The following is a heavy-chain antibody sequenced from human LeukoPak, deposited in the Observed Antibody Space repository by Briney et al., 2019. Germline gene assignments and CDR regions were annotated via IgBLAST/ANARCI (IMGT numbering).Heavy chain of an antibody. CDR1: GITFRRYW. CDR2: IKSKTDGGTA. V-gene: IGHV3-15*07. J-gene: IGHJ4*02. CDR3: STTYYYDSSEGY. Sequence: GSLRLSCAASGITFRRYWEGWVRQAPGEGVGLVGRIKSKTDGGTADYAAPVKGRFTISRDDSKNTLYLQMNSLKTEDTAVYYCSTTYYYDSSEGYWGQGTLVTVSS. D-gene: IGHD3-22*01.